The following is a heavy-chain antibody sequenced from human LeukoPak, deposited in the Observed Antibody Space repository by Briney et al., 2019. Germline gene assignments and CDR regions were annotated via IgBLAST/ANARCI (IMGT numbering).Heavy chain of an antibody. V-gene: IGHV1-69*05. J-gene: IGHJ4*02. D-gene: IGHD6-6*01. Sequence: GSSVKVSCKASGGTFSSYAISWVRQAPGQGLEWMGGIIPIFGTANYAQKFQGRVTITTDESTSTAYMELSSLRSEDTAVYYCARTSDTIAARLYYFDYWGQGTLVTVSS. CDR3: ARTSDTIAARLYYFDY. CDR1: GGTFSSYA. CDR2: IIPIFGTA.